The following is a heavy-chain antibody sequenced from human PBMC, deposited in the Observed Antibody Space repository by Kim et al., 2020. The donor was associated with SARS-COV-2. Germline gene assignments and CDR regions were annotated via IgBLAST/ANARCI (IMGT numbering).Heavy chain of an antibody. D-gene: IGHD3-22*01. J-gene: IGHJ4*02. CDR1: GFSFSRYW. CDR2: IRLDGSEK. CDR3: ARDNYDSSGYYLHFFDY. V-gene: IGHV3-7*03. Sequence: GGSLRLSCAASGFSFSRYWLSWVRQAPGKGLEWVANIRLDGSEKYYVDSVKGRFTISRDNAKNSLYLQMNSLRAEDTAVYYCARDNYDSSGYYLHFFDYWGQGTLVTVSS.